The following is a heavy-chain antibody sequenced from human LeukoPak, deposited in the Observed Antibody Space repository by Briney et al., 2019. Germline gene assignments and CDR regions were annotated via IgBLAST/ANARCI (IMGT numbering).Heavy chain of an antibody. Sequence: ASVKVSCKASGYTFTSYGIRWVRQAPGHGLEWMGWISAYNGNTNYAQKLQGRVTMTTDTSTSTAYMELRSLRSDDTAVYYCARDRGDYGDYVRGDYWGQGTLVTVSS. CDR1: GYTFTSYG. CDR3: ARDRGDYGDYVRGDY. CDR2: ISAYNGNT. J-gene: IGHJ4*02. V-gene: IGHV1-18*01. D-gene: IGHD4-17*01.